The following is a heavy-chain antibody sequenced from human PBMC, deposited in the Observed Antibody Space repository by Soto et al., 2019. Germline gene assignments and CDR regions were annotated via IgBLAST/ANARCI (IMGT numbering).Heavy chain of an antibody. CDR3: ARVFKVAKINISYYYYGMDV. CDR1: GYTFTSYD. V-gene: IGHV1-8*01. Sequence: ASVKVSCKASGYTFTSYDINWVRQATGQGLEWMGWMNPNSGNTGYAQKFQGRVTMTRNTSISTAYMELSSLRSEDTAVYYCARVFKVAKINISYYYYGMDVWGQGTTVTVSS. CDR2: MNPNSGNT. D-gene: IGHD5-12*01. J-gene: IGHJ6*02.